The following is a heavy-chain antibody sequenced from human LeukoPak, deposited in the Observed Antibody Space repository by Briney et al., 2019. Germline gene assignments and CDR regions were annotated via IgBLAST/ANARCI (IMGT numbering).Heavy chain of an antibody. J-gene: IGHJ4*02. D-gene: IGHD4-11*01. CDR1: GFTFGDYA. CDR2: IRSKASGGTT. Sequence: PGRSLRLSCTASGFTFGDYAMSWVRQAPGKGLEWVGFIRSKASGGTTEYTASVKGRFTISRDDSKSIAYLQMNSLITEDIAIYYCTRGYSIDYWGQGTQVTVSS. V-gene: IGHV3-49*04. CDR3: TRGYSIDY.